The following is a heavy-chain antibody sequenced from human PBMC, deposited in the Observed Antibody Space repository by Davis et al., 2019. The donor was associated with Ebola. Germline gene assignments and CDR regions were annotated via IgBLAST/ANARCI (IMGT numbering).Heavy chain of an antibody. D-gene: IGHD1-14*01. Sequence: PGGSLRLSCAASGFSFNYYYMSWIRQAPGKGLEWVSCISSSGDYTSYADSLKGRFTISSDNAKNSLYLQMNNVRAEDTAVNYWAELLGPQIHHGTLHNWSQGALVTGAS. CDR1: GFSFNYYY. CDR2: ISSSGDYT. J-gene: IGHJ4*02. CDR3: AELLGPQIHHGTLHN. V-gene: IGHV3-11*03.